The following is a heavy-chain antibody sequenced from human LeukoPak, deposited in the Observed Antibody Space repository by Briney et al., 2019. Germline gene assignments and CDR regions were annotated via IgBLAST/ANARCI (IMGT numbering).Heavy chain of an antibody. Sequence: GGSLGLSCAASGFTLSIYAMNWVRQAPGEGPEYIAYISVSGDRTNYADSVKGRFTISRDNSKNTLYLQLSSLRAEDTAVYYCVRKIYNYMDVWGKGPRSPSP. V-gene: IGHV3-23*01. J-gene: IGHJ6*03. CDR3: VRKIYNYMDV. CDR1: GFTLSIYA. CDR2: ISVSGDRT. D-gene: IGHD2-2*02.